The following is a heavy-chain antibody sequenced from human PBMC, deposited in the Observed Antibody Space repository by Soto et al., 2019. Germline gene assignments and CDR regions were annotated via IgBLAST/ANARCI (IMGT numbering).Heavy chain of an antibody. CDR2: IKQDGSEK. CDR1: GCTFSSYW. J-gene: IGHJ6*03. V-gene: IGHV3-7*01. Sequence: GGSLRLSCAASGCTFSSYWMSWVRQAPGKGLEWVANIKQDGSEKYYVDSVKGRFTISRDNAKNSLYLQMNSLRAEDTAVYYCATSDYYYYMDVWGKGTTVTVSS. D-gene: IGHD6-19*01. CDR3: ATSDYYYYMDV.